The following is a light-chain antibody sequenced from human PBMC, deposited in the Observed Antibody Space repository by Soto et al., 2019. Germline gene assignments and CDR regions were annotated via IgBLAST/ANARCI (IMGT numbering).Light chain of an antibody. CDR2: GAS. J-gene: IGKJ1*01. V-gene: IGKV3-20*01. CDR3: QKYNFAPWT. Sequence: EIVLTQSPGTLSLSPGEIATLSCSASQSVSSSYLAWYQQKPGQAPRLLIYGASSRATGIPDRFSGSGSGTDFTLTISSLQPEDVATYYCQKYNFAPWTFGQGTKVDIK. CDR1: QSVSSSY.